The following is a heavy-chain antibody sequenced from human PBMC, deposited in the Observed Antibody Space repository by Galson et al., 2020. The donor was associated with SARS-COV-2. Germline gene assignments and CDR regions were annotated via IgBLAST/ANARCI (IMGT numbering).Heavy chain of an antibody. CDR1: GFTVTTNY. D-gene: IGHD3-22*01. V-gene: IGHV3-66*01. CDR2: IYSDGST. J-gene: IGHJ5*02. CDR3: ARDYYYDSTRVLDP. Sequence: GESLKISCAASGFTVTTNYMSWVRQAPGKGLEWVSVIYSDGSTHFTDSVKGRFIISRDKSRNTVYLQMNSLRAEDTAVYSCARDYYYDSTRVLDPWGQGALVTVSS.